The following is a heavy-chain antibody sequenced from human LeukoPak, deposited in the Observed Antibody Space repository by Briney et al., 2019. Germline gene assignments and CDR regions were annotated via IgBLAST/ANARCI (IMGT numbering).Heavy chain of an antibody. CDR2: TSHSGNT. J-gene: IGHJ4*02. D-gene: IGHD6-19*01. V-gene: IGHV4-59*02. CDR3: ARGAGWHEY. Sequence: SETLSLTCTVSGGSVSGYYWSRLLQPPGKGLEWIAYTSHSGNTNYNPSLKSRVTISKDTSKNQFSLRLNSVTAADTAVYHCARGAGWHEYWGQGTLVTVSS. CDR1: GGSVSGYY.